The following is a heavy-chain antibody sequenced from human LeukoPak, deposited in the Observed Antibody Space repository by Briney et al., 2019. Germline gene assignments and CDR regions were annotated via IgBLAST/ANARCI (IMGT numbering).Heavy chain of an antibody. V-gene: IGHV3-53*01. D-gene: IGHD7-27*01. CDR1: GFTISSNY. Sequence: GGSLRLSCAASGFTISSNYLSWVRQAPGKGLVWISALHSGGHTFYADSVRGRFTISRDISKNTLYLQTNDLGAEDTALYYCVRGLSGVSSWYFDLWGRGTLVSVSS. CDR3: VRGLSGVSSWYFDL. CDR2: LHSGGHT. J-gene: IGHJ2*01.